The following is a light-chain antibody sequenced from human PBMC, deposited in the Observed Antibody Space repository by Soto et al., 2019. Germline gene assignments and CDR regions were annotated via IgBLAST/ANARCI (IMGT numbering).Light chain of an antibody. CDR2: AS. CDR3: QHYGTSAL. Sequence: EIVLTQSPGTLSLSPGERATLSCRASQSVSDSYLAWYQQKPGQAPRLLIYASSRATGIPDRFSGSGSGTDVTLSISRLEPDDFAVYYCQHYGTSALFGPGTRVDIK. V-gene: IGKV3-20*01. CDR1: QSVSDSY. J-gene: IGKJ3*01.